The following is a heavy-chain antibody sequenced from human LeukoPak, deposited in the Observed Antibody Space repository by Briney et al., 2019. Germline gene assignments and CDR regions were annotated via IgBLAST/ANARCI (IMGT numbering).Heavy chain of an antibody. J-gene: IGHJ4*02. CDR3: ASWDSYGYD. CDR2: IYYIGST. Sequence: SETLSLTCTVSGCSISSYYWSWIRQPPGKGLEWSGYIYYIGSTNYNPSLKSRVTISVDTSKNQSSLKLSSVTAADTAVYYCASWDSYGYDWGQGTLVTVSS. V-gene: IGHV4-59*08. D-gene: IGHD5-18*01. CDR1: GCSISSYY.